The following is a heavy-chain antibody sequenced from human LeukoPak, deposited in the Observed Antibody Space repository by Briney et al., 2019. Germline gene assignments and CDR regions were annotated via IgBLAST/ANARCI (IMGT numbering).Heavy chain of an antibody. CDR1: GFTFSSYG. Sequence: PGGSLRLSCAASGFTFSSYGMSWVRQAPGKGLEWVSAISGSGGSTYYADSVKGRFTISRDNSKNTLYLQMNSLRAEDTAVYYCATRMVRGVSFDYWGQGTLVTVSS. CDR3: ATRMVRGVSFDY. V-gene: IGHV3-23*01. J-gene: IGHJ4*02. D-gene: IGHD3-10*01. CDR2: ISGSGGST.